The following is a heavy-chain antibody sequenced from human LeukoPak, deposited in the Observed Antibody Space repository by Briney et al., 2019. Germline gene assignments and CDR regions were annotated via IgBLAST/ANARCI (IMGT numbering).Heavy chain of an antibody. J-gene: IGHJ4*02. CDR2: INWNGGST. CDR1: GFTFDDYG. Sequence: GGSLRLSCAASGFTFDDYGMSWVRQAPGKGLEWVSGINWNGGSTGYADSVKGRLTISRDNAKNSLYLQMNSLGAEDTALYYCPRHFDMDTAMVPSSEYCSGGSCNPEYWGQGTLVTVSS. D-gene: IGHD2-15*01. CDR3: PRHFDMDTAMVPSSEYCSGGSCNPEY. V-gene: IGHV3-20*04.